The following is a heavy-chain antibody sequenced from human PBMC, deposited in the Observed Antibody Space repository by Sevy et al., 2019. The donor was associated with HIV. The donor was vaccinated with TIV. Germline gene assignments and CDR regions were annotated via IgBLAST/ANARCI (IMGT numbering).Heavy chain of an antibody. V-gene: IGHV4-59*13. D-gene: IGHD3-22*01. J-gene: IGHJ4*02. CDR3: GEGTYYYDSRGYPNYYFDY. CDR1: GGSITSYY. CDR2: IYNNGNT. Sequence: SETLSLTCTVSGGSITSYYWSWIRQPPGNGLEWIGHIYNNGNTNYNPSLRSRVTISVDRSKNQFSLKLSSVTAADTGVDYCGEGTYYYDSRGYPNYYFDYWGQGTLVTVSS.